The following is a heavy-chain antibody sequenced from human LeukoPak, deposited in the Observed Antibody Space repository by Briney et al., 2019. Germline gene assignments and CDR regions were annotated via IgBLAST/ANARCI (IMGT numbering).Heavy chain of an antibody. V-gene: IGHV3-49*03. J-gene: IGHJ4*02. Sequence: ETGGSLRLSCTASGFTFDDYNMSWFRQAPGKGLEWVGFIRSKAYGGTTEYAASVKDRFIISRDDSKNIAYLQMNSLKSEDTAVYYCSRNLDIVVMVAAKFDYWGQGALVTVSS. CDR2: IRSKAYGGTT. D-gene: IGHD2-15*01. CDR1: GFTFDDYN. CDR3: SRNLDIVVMVAAKFDY.